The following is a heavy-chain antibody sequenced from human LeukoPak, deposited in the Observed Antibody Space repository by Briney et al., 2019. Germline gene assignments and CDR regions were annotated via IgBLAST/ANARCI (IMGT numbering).Heavy chain of an antibody. J-gene: IGHJ4*02. CDR2: IKQDGCEK. Sequence: GGSLRLSCAASGFTFSSYWMSWVRQAPGKGLEWVANIKQDGCEKYYVDSVKGRFTISRDNAKNSLYLQMNSLRVEDTALYYCARRAPSHDFDDWGQGTLVTVSS. CDR3: ARRAPSHDFDD. CDR1: GFTFSSYW. V-gene: IGHV3-7*01.